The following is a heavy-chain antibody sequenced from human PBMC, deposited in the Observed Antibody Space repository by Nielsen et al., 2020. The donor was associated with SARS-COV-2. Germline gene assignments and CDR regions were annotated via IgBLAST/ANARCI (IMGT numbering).Heavy chain of an antibody. CDR2: IRSKAYGGTT. CDR3: TIPYCSSTSCYRPFDY. CDR1: GFTFGDYA. V-gene: IGHV3-49*04. Sequence: LKISCTASGFTFGDYAMSWVRQAPGKGLEWVGFIRSKAYGGTTEYAASVKGRFTISRDDSKSIAYLQMNSLKTEDTAVYYCTIPYCSSTSCYRPFDYWGQGTLVTVSS. J-gene: IGHJ4*02. D-gene: IGHD2-2*01.